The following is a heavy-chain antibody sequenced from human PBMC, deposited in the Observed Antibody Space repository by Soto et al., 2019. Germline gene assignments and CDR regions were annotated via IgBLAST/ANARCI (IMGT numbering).Heavy chain of an antibody. J-gene: IGHJ6*02. CDR2: ISAYNGNT. CDR3: ARVFAEQWLGEYYYYGMDV. V-gene: IGHV1-18*01. D-gene: IGHD6-19*01. CDR1: GYTFTSYG. Sequence: VKVSCKASGYTFTSYGISWVRQAPGQGLEWMGWISAYNGNTNYAQKLQGRVTMTTDTSTSKAYMELRSLRSDDTAVYYCARVFAEQWLGEYYYYGMDVWGQGTTVTVSS.